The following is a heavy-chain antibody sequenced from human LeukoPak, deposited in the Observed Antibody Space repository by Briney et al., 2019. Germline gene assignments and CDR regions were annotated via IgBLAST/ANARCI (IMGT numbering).Heavy chain of an antibody. CDR3: ARQLTYYYYYMDV. CDR1: GYTFTGYY. Sequence: ASVKVSCKASGYTFTGYYMHWVRQAPGQGLEWMGWINPNSGGTNYAQKFQGRVTMTRDTSISTAYMELSRLRSDDTAVYYCARQLTYYYYYMDVWGKGTTVTVSS. J-gene: IGHJ6*03. V-gene: IGHV1-2*02. D-gene: IGHD1-20*01. CDR2: INPNSGGT.